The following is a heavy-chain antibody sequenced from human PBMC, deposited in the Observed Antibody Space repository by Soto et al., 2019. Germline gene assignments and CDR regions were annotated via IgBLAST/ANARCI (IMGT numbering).Heavy chain of an antibody. CDR2: IIPIFGTA. J-gene: IGHJ4*02. V-gene: IGHV1-69*06. Sequence: SVKVSCKASGGTFSSYAISWVRQAPGQGLERMGGIIPIFGTANYAQKFQGRVTITADKSTSTAYMELSSLRSEDTAVYYCARXNVIPRDYYDSSGYFDYWGQGTLVTVSS. CDR1: GGTFSSYA. CDR3: ARXNVIPRDYYDSSGYFDY. D-gene: IGHD3-22*01.